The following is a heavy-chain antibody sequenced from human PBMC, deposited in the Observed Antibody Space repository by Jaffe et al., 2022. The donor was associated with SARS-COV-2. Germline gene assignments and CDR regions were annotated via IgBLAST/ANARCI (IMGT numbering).Heavy chain of an antibody. V-gene: IGHV5-51*01. CDR2: IYPGDSDT. CDR1: GYNFSDYY. CDR3: ARRSWGFNGVDV. Sequence: EVQLVQSGAEVIKPGESLKISCQGSGYNFSDYYIVWVRQMPGKGLEWMGLIYPGDSDTTYSPSFQGQVIMSADKSISTAYLQWSSLKASDTAMYYCARRSWGFNGVDVWGQGTTVIVSS. D-gene: IGHD3-16*01. J-gene: IGHJ6*02.